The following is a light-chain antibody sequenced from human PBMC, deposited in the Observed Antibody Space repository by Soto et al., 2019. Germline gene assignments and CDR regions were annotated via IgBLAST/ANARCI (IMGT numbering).Light chain of an antibody. J-gene: IGLJ1*01. CDR2: EVT. CDR1: SSDVGAYHF. CDR3: SSYTTSNTPYV. V-gene: IGLV2-14*01. Sequence: LTQPASVSGSPGQSITISCTGSSSDVGAYHFVSWYQHHPGKAPKLILYEVTARPSGASSRFSGSKSGNTASLTISGLQADDEATYYCSSYTTSNTPYVFGTGTKV.